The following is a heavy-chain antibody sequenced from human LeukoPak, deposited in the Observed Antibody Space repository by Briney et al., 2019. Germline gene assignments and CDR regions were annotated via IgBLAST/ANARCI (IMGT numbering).Heavy chain of an antibody. CDR1: GGSISSYY. Sequence: SETLPLTCTVSGGSISSYYWSWIRQPPGKGLEWIGYIYYSGSTNYNPSLKSRVTISVDTSKNQFSLKLSSVTAADTAVYYCARVYSGYDYWGQGTLVTVSS. J-gene: IGHJ4*02. CDR3: ARVYSGYDY. V-gene: IGHV4-59*12. CDR2: IYYSGST. D-gene: IGHD5-12*01.